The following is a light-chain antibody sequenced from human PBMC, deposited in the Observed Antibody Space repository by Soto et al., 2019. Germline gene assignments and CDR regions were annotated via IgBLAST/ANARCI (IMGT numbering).Light chain of an antibody. CDR1: QTLSSGY. J-gene: IGKJ1*01. Sequence: IALTQSPGTLSLSSVEGATLSCRASQTLSSGYLAWYQQKPGQAPRILIYAASSRATGIPDRFSGSGSGTDFTLTISRLEPEDFAVYYCQQYDTSPRTFGQGTKVDI. V-gene: IGKV3-20*01. CDR2: AAS. CDR3: QQYDTSPRT.